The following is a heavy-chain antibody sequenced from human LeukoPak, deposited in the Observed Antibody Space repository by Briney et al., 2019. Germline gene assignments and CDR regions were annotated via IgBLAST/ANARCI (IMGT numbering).Heavy chain of an antibody. J-gene: IGHJ4*02. CDR2: IIPIFGTA. V-gene: IGHV1-69*05. CDR3: ARERDYGDPRD. Sequence: SVKVSCKASGGTFSSYAISWLRQAPGQGLEWMGRIIPIFGTANYAQKFQGRVTITTDESTSTAYMELSSLRSEDTAVYYCARERDYGDPRDWGQGTLVTVSS. CDR1: GGTFSSYA. D-gene: IGHD4-17*01.